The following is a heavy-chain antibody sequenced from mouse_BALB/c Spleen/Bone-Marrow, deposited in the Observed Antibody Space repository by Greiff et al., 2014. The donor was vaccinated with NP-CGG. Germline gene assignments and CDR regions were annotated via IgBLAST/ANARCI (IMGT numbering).Heavy chain of an antibody. Sequence: DVMLVESGGDLVKPGGSLKLSCAASGFTFSTYGMSWVRQTPDKRLEWVATINSGGSYTYYPDSVKGRFTISRDNAKNTLYLQMSRLKSEDTAMYYCTRRGRYCERSDMDYWGQGTSVTVSS. CDR2: INSGGSYT. V-gene: IGHV5-6*02. CDR3: TRRGRYCERSDMDY. CDR1: GFTFSTYG. D-gene: IGHD2-14*01. J-gene: IGHJ4*01.